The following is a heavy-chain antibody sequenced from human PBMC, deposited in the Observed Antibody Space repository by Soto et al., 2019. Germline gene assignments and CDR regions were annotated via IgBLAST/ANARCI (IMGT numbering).Heavy chain of an antibody. V-gene: IGHV4-34*01. D-gene: IGHD2-8*01. Sequence: QVQLQQWGAGLLKPPETLSLTCAVYGGSFSGYYWSWIRQPPGKGLEWIGEINHSGSTNYNPSLKSRVTISVDTSKNQFSLKLSSVTAADTAVYYCARGHGVGWFDYWCQGTLVTVSS. CDR2: INHSGST. CDR1: GGSFSGYY. J-gene: IGHJ4*02. CDR3: ARGHGVGWFDY.